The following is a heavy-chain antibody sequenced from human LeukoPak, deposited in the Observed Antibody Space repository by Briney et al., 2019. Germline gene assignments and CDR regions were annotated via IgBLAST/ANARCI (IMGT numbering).Heavy chain of an antibody. V-gene: IGHV1-18*01. CDR1: GYTFTSYG. J-gene: IGHJ4*02. CDR3: VRAAHPLLWFGELRVAYFDY. CDR2: ISAYNGNT. Sequence: ASVKVSCKASGYTFTSYGISWVRQAPGQGLEWMGWISAYNGNTNYAQKLQGRVTMTTDTSTSTAYMELRSLRSDDTAVYYCVRAAHPLLWFGELRVAYFDYWGQGTLVTVSS. D-gene: IGHD3-10*01.